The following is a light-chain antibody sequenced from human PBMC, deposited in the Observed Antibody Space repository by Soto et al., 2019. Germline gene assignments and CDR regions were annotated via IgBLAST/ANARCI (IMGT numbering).Light chain of an antibody. CDR3: AVWDDSLNGRV. J-gene: IGLJ3*02. CDR1: RSNIGSNT. Sequence: QSVLTQPPSASGTPGQRVTNSCSGSRSNIGSNTVNWYQQLPGTAPKLLMYSNNQRPSGVPDRFSGSKSGTSASLAISGLQSEDEADYYCAVWDDSLNGRVFGGGTKLTVL. V-gene: IGLV1-44*01. CDR2: SNN.